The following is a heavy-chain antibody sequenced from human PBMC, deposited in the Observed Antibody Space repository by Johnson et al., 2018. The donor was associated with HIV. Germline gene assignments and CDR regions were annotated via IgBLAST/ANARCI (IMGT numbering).Heavy chain of an antibody. CDR3: ARFDEGWTAFDI. Sequence: QVQLVESGGAVVQPGRSLRLSCAASGFTFSSYGMHWVRQAPGKGLEWVAVISYDGSNKYYADSVKGRFTISRDNAKNSLYLQMNSLRAEDTAVYYCARFDEGWTAFDIWGQGTMVTVSS. J-gene: IGHJ3*02. CDR1: GFTFSSYG. CDR2: ISYDGSNK. D-gene: IGHD2-15*01. V-gene: IGHV3-30*03.